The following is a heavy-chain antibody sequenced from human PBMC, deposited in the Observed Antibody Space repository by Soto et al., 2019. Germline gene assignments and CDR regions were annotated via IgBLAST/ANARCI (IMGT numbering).Heavy chain of an antibody. D-gene: IGHD3-22*01. CDR3: AKQAHYYDSSGYYFGLH. CDR1: GFTFSSYA. J-gene: IGHJ4*02. Sequence: GGSLRLSCAASGFTFSSYAMSWVRQAPGKGLEWVSAISGSGGSTYYADSVKGRFTISRDNSKNTLYLQMNSLRAEDTAVYYCAKQAHYYDSSGYYFGLHWGQGTQVTVSS. V-gene: IGHV3-23*01. CDR2: ISGSGGST.